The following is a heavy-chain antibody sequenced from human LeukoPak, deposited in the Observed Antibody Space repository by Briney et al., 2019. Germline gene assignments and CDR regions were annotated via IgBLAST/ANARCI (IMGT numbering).Heavy chain of an antibody. V-gene: IGHV3-23*01. J-gene: IGHJ4*02. CDR3: ARSWSSSTSPPYNDY. D-gene: IGHD2-2*01. CDR1: GFTFSSYA. Sequence: GGSLRLSCAASGFTFSSYAVSWVRQAPGKGLEWVSAISGSGGSTYYADSVKGRFTISRDNSKNTLYLQMNSLRAEDTAVYYCARSWSSSTSPPYNDYWGQGTLVTVSS. CDR2: ISGSGGST.